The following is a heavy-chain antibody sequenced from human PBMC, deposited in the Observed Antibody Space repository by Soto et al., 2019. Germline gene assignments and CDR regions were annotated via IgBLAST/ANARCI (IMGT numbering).Heavy chain of an antibody. D-gene: IGHD4-17*01. CDR1: GFTFNTYD. CDR2: ISGSGGST. V-gene: IGHV3-23*01. CDR3: AKGHDYSQYTLDS. J-gene: IGHJ4*02. Sequence: EVQLLESGGGLVQPGGSLRLSCAASGFTFNTYDMGWVRQAPGKGLEWVSAISGSGGSTYYADSVKGRFTISRDNSKNMVYLQMSSLRAEDTPVYYCAKGHDYSQYTLDSWGQGTLVTVSS.